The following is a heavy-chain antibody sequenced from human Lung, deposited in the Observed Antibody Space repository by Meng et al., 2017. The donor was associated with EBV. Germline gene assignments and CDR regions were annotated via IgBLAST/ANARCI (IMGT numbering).Heavy chain of an antibody. J-gene: IGHJ5*01. CDR2: INEYGSIT. CDR1: EFTFRRYW. D-gene: IGHD3-10*01. CDR3: SRDLAGSDDS. Sequence: HLVGSGGTLFQPGGSLRLSLAASEFTFRRYWMHWVRQVPGEGLVWVSRINEYGSITNYADSVKGRFTISRDNAKSTLYLQMNSLRAEDTGLYFCSRDLAGSDDSWGQGTLVTVSS. V-gene: IGHV3-74*01.